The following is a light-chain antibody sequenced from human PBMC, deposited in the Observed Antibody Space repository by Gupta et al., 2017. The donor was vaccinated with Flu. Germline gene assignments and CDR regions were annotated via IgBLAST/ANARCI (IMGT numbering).Light chain of an antibody. V-gene: IGKV1-5*03. CDR1: QSISSW. J-gene: IGKJ1*01. CDR2: KAS. CDR3: QQDDSYPWT. Sequence: IQMTQSPSTLSSSVGDRVTITCRASQSISSWLAWYQQRPGKAPKLLIYKASSLESGVPSSFSGSGSGTEFTLTSSSLQPDDFATYYCQQDDSYPWTFGQGTKLEIK.